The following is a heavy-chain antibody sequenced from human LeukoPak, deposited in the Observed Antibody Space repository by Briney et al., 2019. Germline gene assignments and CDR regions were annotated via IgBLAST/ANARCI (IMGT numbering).Heavy chain of an antibody. J-gene: IGHJ4*02. V-gene: IGHV4-34*01. D-gene: IGHD3-22*01. CDR3: ASLLSSGSWGNDY. CDR1: GGSISGYY. CDR2: INHSGST. Sequence: SSETLSLTCTVSGGSISGYYWSWIRQPPGKGLEWIGEINHSGSTNYNPSLKSRVTISVDTSKNQFSLKLSSVTAADTAVYYCASLLSSGSWGNDYWGQGTLVTVSS.